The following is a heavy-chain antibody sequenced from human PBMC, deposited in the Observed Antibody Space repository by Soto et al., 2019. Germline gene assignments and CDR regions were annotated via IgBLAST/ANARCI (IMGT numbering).Heavy chain of an antibody. CDR3: ARGQSHSNFGNYLDY. V-gene: IGHV1-18*01. D-gene: IGHD4-4*01. J-gene: IGHJ4*02. CDR1: GYTFNTYA. CDR2: SSADDGNT. Sequence: ASVKVSCKTSGYTFNTYAITWVRQAPGQGLEWMGWSSADDGNTNYAQNYAQKLQGRVTMSTDPATSTAYMELGSLRSDDTAVYYCARGQSHSNFGNYLDYWGQGTLVTVSS.